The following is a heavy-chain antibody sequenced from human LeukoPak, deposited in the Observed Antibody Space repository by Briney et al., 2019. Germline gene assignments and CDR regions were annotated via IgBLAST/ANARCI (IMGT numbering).Heavy chain of an antibody. D-gene: IGHD3-22*01. J-gene: IGHJ4*02. CDR1: GYTFTGYY. CDR3: ATDAYYYDSSGYSTSVHYFDY. V-gene: IGHV1-2*06. Sequence: ASVKVSCKASGYTFTGYYMHWVRQAPGHGLEWMGRINPNSGGTNYAQKFQGRVTMTRDTSISTAYMELSRLRSDDTAVYYCATDAYYYDSSGYSTSVHYFDYWGQGTLVTVSS. CDR2: INPNSGGT.